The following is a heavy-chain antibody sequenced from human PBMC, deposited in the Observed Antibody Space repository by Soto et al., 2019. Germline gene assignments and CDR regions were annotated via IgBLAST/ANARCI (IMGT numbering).Heavy chain of an antibody. D-gene: IGHD2-2*01. J-gene: IGHJ6*02. CDR3: ARRGDIVVVPAATFYGMDV. CDR2: IYYSGST. CDR1: GGSISSSSYY. V-gene: IGHV4-39*01. Sequence: QLQLQESGPGLVKPSETLSLTCTVSGGSISSSSYYWGWIRQPPGKGLEWIGSIYYSGSTYYNPSIKRRVTISVDTSKNQFALKLSSVTAADTAVYYCARRGDIVVVPAATFYGMDVWGQGTTVTVSS.